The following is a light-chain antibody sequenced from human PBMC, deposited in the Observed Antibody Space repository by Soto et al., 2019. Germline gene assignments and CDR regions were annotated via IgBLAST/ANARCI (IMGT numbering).Light chain of an antibody. CDR3: SSYTSSSPLV. CDR1: SSDVGGYNY. CDR2: DVS. Sequence: QSVLTQPASVSGSPGQSITISCTGNSSDVGGYNYVSWYQQHPGKAPKLMIYDVSNRPSGVSNRFSGSKSGNTASLTISGLHAEDEADYYCSSYTSSSPLVFGTRTKLTVL. J-gene: IGLJ1*01. V-gene: IGLV2-14*01.